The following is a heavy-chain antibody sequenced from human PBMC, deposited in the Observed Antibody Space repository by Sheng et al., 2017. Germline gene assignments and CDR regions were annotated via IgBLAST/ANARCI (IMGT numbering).Heavy chain of an antibody. Sequence: QLQLQESGPGLVKPSETLSLTCTVSGGSISSSSYYWGWIRQPPGKGLEWIGSIYYGGSTYYNPSLKSRVTISLDTSKNQFSLKLSSVTAADTAVYYCARDMSTYYYYSGTSEVDYWGQGTLVTVSS. CDR1: GGSISSSSYY. J-gene: IGHJ4*02. CDR3: ARDMSTYYYYSGTSEVDY. D-gene: IGHD3-10*01. V-gene: IGHV4-39*07. CDR2: IYYGGST.